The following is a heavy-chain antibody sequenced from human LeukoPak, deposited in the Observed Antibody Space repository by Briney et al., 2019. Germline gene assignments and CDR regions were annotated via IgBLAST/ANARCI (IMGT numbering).Heavy chain of an antibody. D-gene: IGHD3-22*01. Sequence: PSETLSLTCTVSGGSISSSSYYWDWIRQPPGKGLEWIASIHYSGSTYYNPSLKSRVTISVDTSKNQFSLKLTSVTAADTAVYYCAREARGYYQPRDAFDIWGQGTMVTVSS. J-gene: IGHJ3*02. CDR3: AREARGYYQPRDAFDI. V-gene: IGHV4-39*02. CDR1: GGSISSSSYY. CDR2: IHYSGST.